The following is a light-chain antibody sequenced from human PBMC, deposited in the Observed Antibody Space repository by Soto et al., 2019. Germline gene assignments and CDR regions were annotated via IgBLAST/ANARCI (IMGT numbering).Light chain of an antibody. CDR2: AAS. CDR3: QKYSSVPV. CDR1: QDIRNF. V-gene: IGKV1-27*01. Sequence: DIQMTQSPTSLSASVRDRVTITCRASQDIRNFVAWYQQKPGKAPKLLIYAASTLQSGVPSRFSGSGSGTDFTLTINSLQPEDVATYSCQKYSSVPVFGPWTKVEIK. J-gene: IGKJ3*01.